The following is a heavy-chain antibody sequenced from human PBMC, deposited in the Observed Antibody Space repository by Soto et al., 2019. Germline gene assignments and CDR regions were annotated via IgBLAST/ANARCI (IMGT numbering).Heavy chain of an antibody. CDR1: GFTFSNYG. J-gene: IGHJ5*01. D-gene: IGHD4-17*01. CDR2: ISTNGDTA. Sequence: PGGSLRLSCAASGFTFSNYGMNWVRQAPGKGLEWVSGISTNGDTANCADSVKGRFTISRDNSKNALYMQMNGLRPEDTAVYYCAKDLSRWPHYAFDSWGQGTLVTVSS. CDR3: AKDLSRWPHYAFDS. V-gene: IGHV3-23*01.